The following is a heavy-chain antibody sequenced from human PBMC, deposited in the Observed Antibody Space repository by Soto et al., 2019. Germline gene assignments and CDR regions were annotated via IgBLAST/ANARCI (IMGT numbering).Heavy chain of an antibody. D-gene: IGHD5-12*01. CDR2: ISYDGSNQ. CDR1: GFTFNIYG. CDR3: ARLPYSYSGYDETYFDY. J-gene: IGHJ4*02. Sequence: GGSLRLSCEASGFTFNIYGMHWVRQAPDKGLEWVALISYDGSNQYYADSVKGRFTISRDNSKNTLFLQMNSLRADDTAVYYCARLPYSYSGYDETYFDYWGQGTLVTVSS. V-gene: IGHV3-30*03.